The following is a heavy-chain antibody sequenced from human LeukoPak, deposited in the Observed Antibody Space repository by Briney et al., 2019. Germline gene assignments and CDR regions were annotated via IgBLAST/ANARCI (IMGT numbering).Heavy chain of an antibody. J-gene: IGHJ4*02. Sequence: SETLSLTCAVSGYSISSGYYWGWIRHPPGQGLEWNGSIYHSGSTYYNPSLKSRVTISVDTSKNQFSLKMSSVTAADTAVYYCARQKDTAMVFDYWGQGTLVTVSS. CDR2: IYHSGST. V-gene: IGHV4-38-2*01. D-gene: IGHD5-18*01. CDR3: ARQKDTAMVFDY. CDR1: GYSISSGYY.